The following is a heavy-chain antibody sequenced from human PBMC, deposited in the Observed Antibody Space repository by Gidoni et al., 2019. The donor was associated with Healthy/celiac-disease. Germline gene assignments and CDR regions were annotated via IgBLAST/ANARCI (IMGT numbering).Heavy chain of an antibody. CDR2: ISGSGGST. V-gene: IGHV3-23*01. CDR3: AKGQQQLTFDY. J-gene: IGHJ4*02. CDR1: GFTFSSYA. D-gene: IGHD6-13*01. Sequence: EVQLLESGGGLVQPGGSLRPSCPAPGFTFSSYAMSWVRQAPGKGLVRVSAISGSGGSTYYSYSVKGRFTISRDNSKNTLYLQMNSLRAEDTAVYYCAKGQQQLTFDYWGQGTLVTVSS.